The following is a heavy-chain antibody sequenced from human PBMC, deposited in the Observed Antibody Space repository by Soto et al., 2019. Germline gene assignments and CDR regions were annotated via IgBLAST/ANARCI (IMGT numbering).Heavy chain of an antibody. CDR3: ARDSTLRTLGMDV. D-gene: IGHD4-17*01. CDR1: GGSISGGDYY. CDR2: IYYSGTT. J-gene: IGHJ6*02. Sequence: SETLSLTCTVSGGSISGGDYYWSWIRQPPGKGLEWIGYIYYSGTTYHNPSLKSRLTISIDTSKNQFSLKLSSVTAADTAVYYCARDSTLRTLGMDVWGQGTTVTVSS. V-gene: IGHV4-30-4*01.